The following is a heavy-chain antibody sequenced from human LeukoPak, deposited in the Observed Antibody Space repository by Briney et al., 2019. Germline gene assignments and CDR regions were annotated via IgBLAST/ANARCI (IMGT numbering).Heavy chain of an antibody. V-gene: IGHV4-4*07. CDR3: ARLSSRMNGAYYFDY. D-gene: IGHD3-16*02. J-gene: IGHJ4*02. Sequence: SETLSLTCTVSGGSISSYYWSWIRQPAGKGLEWIGRIYASGSTNYNPSLKSRVTMSVDTSKNQFSLKLSSVTAADTAVYYCARLSSRMNGAYYFDYWGQGTLVTVSS. CDR2: IYASGST. CDR1: GGSISSYY.